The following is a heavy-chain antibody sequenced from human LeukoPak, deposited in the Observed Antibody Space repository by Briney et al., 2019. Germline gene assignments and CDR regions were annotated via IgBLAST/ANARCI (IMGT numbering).Heavy chain of an antibody. CDR1: GGPFSGYY. D-gene: IGHD3-10*01. J-gene: IGHJ4*02. CDR2: INHSGST. Sequence: SETLSLTCAVYGGPFSGYYWSWIRQPPGKGLEWIGEINHSGSTNYNPSLKSRVTISVDTSKNQFSLKLSSVTAADTAVYYCARGGGSGSSFFDYWGQGTLVTVSS. CDR3: ARGGGSGSSFFDY. V-gene: IGHV4-34*01.